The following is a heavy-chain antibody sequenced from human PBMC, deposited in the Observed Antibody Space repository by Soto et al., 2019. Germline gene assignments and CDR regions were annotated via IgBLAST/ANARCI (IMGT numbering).Heavy chain of an antibody. J-gene: IGHJ4*02. V-gene: IGHV3-33*06. CDR2: IWYDGSQK. CDR1: GFTFSTCG. D-gene: IGHD6-13*01. CDR3: VKDYGVQQVAYFDY. Sequence: QVQLVESGGGVVQPGRSLRLSCAASGFTFSTCGMHWVRQAPGKGLEWVAIIWYDGSQKYYADSVKGQFTISRDNSRNTLYLQMNSLRAEDTAVYYCVKDYGVQQVAYFDYWGQGTLVTVSS.